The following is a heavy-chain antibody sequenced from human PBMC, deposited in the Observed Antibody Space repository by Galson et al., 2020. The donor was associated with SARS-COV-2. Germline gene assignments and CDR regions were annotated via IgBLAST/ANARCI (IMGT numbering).Heavy chain of an antibody. CDR1: GFTFSSYG. D-gene: IGHD3-16*02. CDR2: IWYDGSNK. V-gene: IGHV3-33*01. CDR3: ARARLFAITLGGVIPSSYFDY. Sequence: GESLKISCAASGFTFSSYGMHWVRQAPGKGLEWVAVIWYDGSNKYYADSVKGRFTISRDNSKNTLYLQMNSLRAEDTAVYYCARARLFAITLGGVIPSSYFDYWGEVTLVTVSS. J-gene: IGHJ4*02.